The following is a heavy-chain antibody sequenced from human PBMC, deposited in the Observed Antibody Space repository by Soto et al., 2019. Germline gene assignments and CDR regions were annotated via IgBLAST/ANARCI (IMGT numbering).Heavy chain of an antibody. D-gene: IGHD5-12*01. J-gene: IGHJ6*02. V-gene: IGHV3-48*03. CDR3: ASIFSGYDSYYYYGMDV. Sequence: GGSLRLSCAASGFTFSSYEMNWVRQAPGKGLEWVSYISSSGSTIYYADSVKGRFTISRDNARNSLYLQMNSLRAEDTAVYYCASIFSGYDSYYYYGMDVWGQGTTVTVSS. CDR1: GFTFSSYE. CDR2: ISSSGSTI.